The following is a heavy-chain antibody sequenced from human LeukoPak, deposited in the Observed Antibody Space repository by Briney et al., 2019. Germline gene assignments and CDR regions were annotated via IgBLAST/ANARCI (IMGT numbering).Heavy chain of an antibody. V-gene: IGHV5-10-1*01. D-gene: IGHD3-16*01. CDR1: GHNLRTHY. CDR2: IDPSDSYS. J-gene: IGHJ4*02. CDR3: ARRPAGVLADTDFLES. Sequence: GESLRISCRDSGHNLRTHYINWLRQMPGKGLEWIGRIDPSDSYSDYSPSFQGHVTMTADKSTNTAYLQWNSLKTSDTAIYYCARRPAGVLADTDFLESWGQGTLVTVSS.